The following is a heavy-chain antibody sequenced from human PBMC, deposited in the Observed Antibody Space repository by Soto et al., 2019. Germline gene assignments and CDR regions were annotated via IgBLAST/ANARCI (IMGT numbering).Heavy chain of an antibody. V-gene: IGHV4-30-4*01. CDR3: ARDLVSLGSYFDY. CDR2: IYYSGST. J-gene: IGHJ4*02. D-gene: IGHD1-26*01. CDR1: GGSISSGAYY. Sequence: KTSQTLSLTCTVYGGSISSGAYYWSWIRQPPGKCLEWIGYIYYSGSTYYNPSLKSRITISVDTSKNQFSLNLSSVTAADMAVYYCARDLVSLGSYFDYWGQGTLVTVSS.